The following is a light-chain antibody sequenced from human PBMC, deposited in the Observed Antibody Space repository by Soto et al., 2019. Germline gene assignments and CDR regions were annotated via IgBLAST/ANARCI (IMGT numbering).Light chain of an antibody. J-gene: IGLJ1*01. V-gene: IGLV2-14*01. CDR1: SSDVGGYNY. CDR3: SSYTTSSTLDV. Sequence: QSALTQPASVSGSPGQSITISCTGASSDVGGYNYVSWYQQHPGKAPKLMIYEISNRPSGVSNRFSGSKSGNTASLTISGPQAEDEAHYYCSSYTTSSTLDVFGTGTKLTVL. CDR2: EIS.